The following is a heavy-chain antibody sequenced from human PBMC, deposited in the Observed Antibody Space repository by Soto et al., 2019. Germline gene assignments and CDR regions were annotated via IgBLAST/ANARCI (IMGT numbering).Heavy chain of an antibody. V-gene: IGHV1-8*01. J-gene: IGHJ4*02. CDR1: GNTFTSYD. CDR2: INPNSGNI. CDR3: ARGRASGSYYLLDY. D-gene: IGHD3-10*01. Sequence: ASVKVSCKAAGNTFTSYDINWVRQATGHGLEWMGWINPNSGNIGYAQKFQGRVTMTRDTAIRTAYMEVSRLRSDDTAVYYCARGRASGSYYLLDYWGQGTLVTLL.